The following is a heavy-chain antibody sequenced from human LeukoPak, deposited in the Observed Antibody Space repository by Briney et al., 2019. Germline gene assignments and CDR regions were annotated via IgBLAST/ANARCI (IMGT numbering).Heavy chain of an antibody. CDR2: ISSSSSYI. Sequence: PGGSLRLSCAASGFTFNDYNMHWVRQAPGKGLEWVSSISSSSSYIYYADSVKGRFTISRDNAKNSLYLQMNSLRAEDTAVYYCAREVDTAMDSTDYWGQGTLVTVSS. D-gene: IGHD5-18*01. J-gene: IGHJ4*02. CDR1: GFTFNDYN. V-gene: IGHV3-21*01. CDR3: AREVDTAMDSTDY.